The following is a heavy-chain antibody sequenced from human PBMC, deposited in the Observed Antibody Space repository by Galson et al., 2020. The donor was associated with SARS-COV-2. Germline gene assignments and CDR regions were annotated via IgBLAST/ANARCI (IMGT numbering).Heavy chain of an antibody. CDR2: IHHRGSH. Sequence: SETLSLTCAVYGGSFTNYYWTWIRQSPGKGLQWIGEIHHRGSHNYDPSLQGRVAMSLDTPNNQFSLRLSSVTAADTAVYYCVRGAEGRRIIVVVRYYYTYMDVWGGGTAVTVSS. CDR3: VRGAEGRRIIVVVRYYYTYMDV. CDR1: GGSFTNYY. D-gene: IGHD2-2*01. V-gene: IGHV4-34*01. J-gene: IGHJ6*03.